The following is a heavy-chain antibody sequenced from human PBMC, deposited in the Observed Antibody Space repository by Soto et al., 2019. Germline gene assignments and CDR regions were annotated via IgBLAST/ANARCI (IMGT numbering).Heavy chain of an antibody. CDR2: IRSKAYGGTT. CDR3: TRDVYQLAPWRAFDI. Sequence: EVQLVESGGGLVQPGRSLRLSCTASAFTFGDYAMSWFRQAPGKGLEWVGFIRSKAYGGTTEYAASVKGRFTISRDDSKSIAYLQMNSLKTEDTAVYYCTRDVYQLAPWRAFDIWGQGTMVTVSS. V-gene: IGHV3-49*03. CDR1: AFTFGDYA. D-gene: IGHD2-2*01. J-gene: IGHJ3*02.